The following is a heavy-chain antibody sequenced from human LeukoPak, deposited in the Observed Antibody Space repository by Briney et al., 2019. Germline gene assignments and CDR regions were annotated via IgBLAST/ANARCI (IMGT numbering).Heavy chain of an antibody. Sequence: QPGGSLRLSCAASGFTFSSYGMHWVRQAPGKGLEWVAFIRYDGSNKYYADSVKGRFTISRDNSKNTLYLQMNSLRAVDTAVYYCARDRTGTTDYWGQGTLVTVSS. V-gene: IGHV3-30*02. CDR2: IRYDGSNK. CDR1: GFTFSSYG. CDR3: ARDRTGTTDY. J-gene: IGHJ4*02. D-gene: IGHD1-7*01.